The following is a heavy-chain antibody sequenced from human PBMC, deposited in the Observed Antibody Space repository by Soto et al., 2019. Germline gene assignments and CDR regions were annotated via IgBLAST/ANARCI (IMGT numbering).Heavy chain of an antibody. CDR2: IWHDGSNK. V-gene: IGHV3-33*01. D-gene: IGHD1-26*01. J-gene: IGHJ6*02. CDR1: GFTFSSYG. Sequence: QVQLVESGGGVVQPGRSLRLSCAASGFTFSSYGMHWVRQAPGKGLEWVAVIWHDGSNKYYADFVKGRFTISRHNSKNTPNLQTNRLRAEDTAVYYCARAKYSGSYNRMDVWGQGTTVTVSS. CDR3: ARAKYSGSYNRMDV.